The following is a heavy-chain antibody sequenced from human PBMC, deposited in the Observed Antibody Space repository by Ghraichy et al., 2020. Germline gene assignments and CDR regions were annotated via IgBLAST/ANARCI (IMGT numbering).Heavy chain of an antibody. J-gene: IGHJ6*02. Sequence: SQTLSLTCAVYGGSFSGYYWSWIRQPPGKGLEWIGEINHSGSTNYNPSLKSRVTISVDTSKNQFSLKLSSVTAADTAVYYCARGGGVVGAANYGMDVWGQGTTVTVSS. CDR2: INHSGST. D-gene: IGHD1-26*01. CDR1: GGSFSGYY. V-gene: IGHV4-34*01. CDR3: ARGGGVVGAANYGMDV.